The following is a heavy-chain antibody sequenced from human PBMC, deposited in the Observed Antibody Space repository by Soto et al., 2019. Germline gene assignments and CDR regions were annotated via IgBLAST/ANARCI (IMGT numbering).Heavy chain of an antibody. J-gene: IGHJ4*02. CDR2: ISGSSGST. CDR3: VKELTGTTRTDY. V-gene: IGHV3-23*01. CDR1: GFTFSRYA. Sequence: EAQLLESGGGLVQPGGSLRLSCAASGFTFSRYAMSWVRQAPGKGLEWVSGISGSSGSTYHAASVKGRFTISRDNSTNTLFLQMNSLRAEDTALYYCVKELTGTTRTDYWGQGALVTVSS. D-gene: IGHD1-7*01.